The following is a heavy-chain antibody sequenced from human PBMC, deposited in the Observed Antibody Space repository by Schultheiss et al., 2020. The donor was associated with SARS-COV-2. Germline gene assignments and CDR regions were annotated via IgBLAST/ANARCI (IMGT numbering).Heavy chain of an antibody. J-gene: IGHJ6*02. CDR1: GGTFSSYA. D-gene: IGHD6-13*01. CDR3: ARERGYSSSWYAGRDYYYGMDV. V-gene: IGHV1-69*13. Sequence: SVKVSCKASGGTFSSYAISWVRQAPGQGLEWMGGIIPIFGTANYAQKFQGRVTITADESTSTAYMELSSLRSEDTAVYYCARERGYSSSWYAGRDYYYGMDVWGQGTTVTVSS. CDR2: IIPIFGTA.